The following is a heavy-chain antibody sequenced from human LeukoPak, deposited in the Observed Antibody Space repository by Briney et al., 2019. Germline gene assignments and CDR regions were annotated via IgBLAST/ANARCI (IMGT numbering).Heavy chain of an antibody. CDR3: ARNHLGDFDY. Sequence: SETLSLTCTVSGGSISSYYWSWIRQPPGKGLGWIGYIYYSGRTNYNPSLKSRVTISVDTSKNQFSLKLSSVTAADTAVYYCARNHLGDFDYWGQGTLVTVSS. CDR2: IYYSGRT. CDR1: GGSISSYY. V-gene: IGHV4-59*01. J-gene: IGHJ4*02.